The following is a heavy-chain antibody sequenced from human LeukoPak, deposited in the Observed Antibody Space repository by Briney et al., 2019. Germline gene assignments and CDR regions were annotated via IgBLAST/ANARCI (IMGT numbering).Heavy chain of an antibody. Sequence: SETLSLTCTVSGGSISSYYWSWIRQPPGKGLEWIGYIYHSGSTYYNPSLKSRVTISVDRSKNQFSLKLSSVTAADTAVYYCARYTEARTFDYWGQGTLVTVSS. J-gene: IGHJ4*02. CDR1: GGSISSYY. V-gene: IGHV4-59*12. CDR2: IYHSGST. CDR3: ARYTEARTFDY.